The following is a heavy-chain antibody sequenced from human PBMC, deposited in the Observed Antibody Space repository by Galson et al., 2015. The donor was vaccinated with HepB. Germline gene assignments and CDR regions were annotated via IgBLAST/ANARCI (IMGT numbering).Heavy chain of an antibody. D-gene: IGHD2-2*01. Sequence: QSGAEVKKPGESLRISCKGSGYSFTSYWISWVRQMPGKGLEWMGRIDPSDSYTNYSPSFQGHVTISADKSISTAYLQWSSLKASDTAMYYCARQRIGAYCSSTSCYAGGWFDPWGQGTLFTVSS. CDR2: IDPSDSYT. J-gene: IGHJ5*02. CDR3: ARQRIGAYCSSTSCYAGGWFDP. V-gene: IGHV5-10-1*01. CDR1: GYSFTSYW.